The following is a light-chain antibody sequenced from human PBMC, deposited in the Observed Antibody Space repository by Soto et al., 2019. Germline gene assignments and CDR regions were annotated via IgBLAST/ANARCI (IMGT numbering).Light chain of an antibody. J-gene: IGLJ2*01. Sequence: SYELTQPPSVSVSPGQTARVTCSGDALPKQYVYWYQQKPGQAPGVVIYKDTERPSGIPERFSGSSSGTTVTLTISGVQADDEAVYYCQSLDTSGTYVVFGGGTKLTVL. CDR2: KDT. V-gene: IGLV3-25*02. CDR1: ALPKQY. CDR3: QSLDTSGTYVV.